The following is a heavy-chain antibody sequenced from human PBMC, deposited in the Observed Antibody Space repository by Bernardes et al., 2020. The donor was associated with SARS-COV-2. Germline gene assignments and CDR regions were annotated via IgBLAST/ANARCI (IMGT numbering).Heavy chain of an antibody. CDR1: GFTVSSNY. CDR3: GGCSSTSCYVWGGLNV. CDR2: IYSGGST. D-gene: IGHD2-2*01. Sequence: GGSLRLSCAASGFTVSSNYMSWVRQAPGKGLEWVSVIYSGGSTYYADSVKGRFTISRDNSKNTLYLQMNSLRAEDTAVYYCGGCSSTSCYVWGGLNVWGQGTTVTVSS. V-gene: IGHV3-53*01. J-gene: IGHJ6*02.